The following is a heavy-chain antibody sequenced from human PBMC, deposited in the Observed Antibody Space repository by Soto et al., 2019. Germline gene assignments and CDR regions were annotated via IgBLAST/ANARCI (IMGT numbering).Heavy chain of an antibody. CDR2: INGYTGNT. Sequence: QVQLVQSGAEVKKPGASVKVSCKASGYTFTSYGFSWVRQAPGQGLEWMGWINGYTGNTHYAQKFQGRVTMTTDTSTSTAYMELWTRISDDTAGYYCARSSVTGKGGMDVWGQGTTVTVSS. CDR1: GYTFTSYG. J-gene: IGHJ6*02. D-gene: IGHD3-10*01. V-gene: IGHV1-18*01. CDR3: ARSSVTGKGGMDV.